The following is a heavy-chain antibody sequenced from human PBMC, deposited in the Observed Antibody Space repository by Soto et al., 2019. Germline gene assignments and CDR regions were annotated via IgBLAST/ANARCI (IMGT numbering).Heavy chain of an antibody. CDR1: GYSFTSCW. J-gene: IGHJ4*02. CDR2: IYPGDSDT. V-gene: IGHV5-51*01. CDR3: ARQGTHYDILTGYVIDY. Sequence: GESLKISCKGSGYSFTSCWIGWVRQMPGKGLEWMGIIYPGDSDTRYSPSFQGQVTISADKSISTAYLQWSSLKASDTAMYYCARQGTHYDILTGYVIDYWGQGTLVTVSS. D-gene: IGHD3-9*01.